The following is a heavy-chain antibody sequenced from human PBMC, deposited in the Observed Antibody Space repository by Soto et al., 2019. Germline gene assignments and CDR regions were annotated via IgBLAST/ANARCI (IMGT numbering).Heavy chain of an antibody. CDR1: GGSVSSGGYY. D-gene: IGHD2-15*01. V-gene: IGHV4-31*03. J-gene: IGHJ4*02. CDR2: IYYSGDT. Sequence: LSLTCTVSGGSVSSGGYYWSWIRHQSGKGLEWIGHIYYSGDTSYNPSLQSRVTMSVETSKNQFSLKLNSVTAADTAVYFCARDHRSLGYFDYWGQGALVTVSS. CDR3: ARDHRSLGYFDY.